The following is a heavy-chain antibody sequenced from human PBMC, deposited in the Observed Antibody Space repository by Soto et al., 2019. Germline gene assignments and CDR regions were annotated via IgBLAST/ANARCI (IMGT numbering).Heavy chain of an antibody. V-gene: IGHV1-46*01. J-gene: IGHJ5*02. D-gene: IGHD1-26*01. Sequence: VASVKVSCKASGYTFTSYYMHWVRQAPGQGLEWMGIINPSGGSTSYAQKFQGRVTMTRDTSTSTVYMELSSLRSEDPAVYYCARGGGIVGVTFRNWFDPWGQGTLVTVSS. CDR3: ARGGGIVGVTFRNWFDP. CDR2: INPSGGST. CDR1: GYTFTSYY.